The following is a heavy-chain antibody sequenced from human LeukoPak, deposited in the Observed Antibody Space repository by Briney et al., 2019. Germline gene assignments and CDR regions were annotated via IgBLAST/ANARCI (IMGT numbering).Heavy chain of an antibody. J-gene: IGHJ3*02. D-gene: IGHD3-10*01. Sequence: GGSLRLSCEASGFTFTTYWIHWVRQGPGKGLVWVSRIKYDGSTSNYADSVKGRFTISRDNSKNTLYLQMNSLRAEDTAVYYCAKDLIGEYAFDIWGQGTMVTVSS. CDR2: IKYDGSTS. V-gene: IGHV3-74*01. CDR1: GFTFTTYW. CDR3: AKDLIGEYAFDI.